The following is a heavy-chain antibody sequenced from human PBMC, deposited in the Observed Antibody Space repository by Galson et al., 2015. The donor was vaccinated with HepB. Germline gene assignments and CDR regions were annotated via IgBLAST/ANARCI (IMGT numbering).Heavy chain of an antibody. CDR2: IRSKAYGGTT. CDR1: GFTFGDYA. CDR3: TCTQTDDAFDI. V-gene: IGHV3-49*03. J-gene: IGHJ3*02. Sequence: SLRLSCAASGFTFGDYAMSWFRQAPGKGLEWVGFIRSKAYGGTTEYAASVKGRFTISRDDSKSIAYLQMNSLKTEDTAVYYCTCTQTDDAFDIWGQGTMVTVSS.